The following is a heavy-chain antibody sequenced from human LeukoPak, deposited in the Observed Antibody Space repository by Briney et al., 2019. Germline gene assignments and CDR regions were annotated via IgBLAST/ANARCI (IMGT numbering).Heavy chain of an antibody. CDR3: ARAAYGYPLVY. J-gene: IGHJ4*02. V-gene: IGHV4-30-4*07. D-gene: IGHD5-24*01. Sequence: SQTLSLTCDVSGGSISSGGHSWSWIRQPPGKGLEWIGYIYYSGSTNYNPSLKSRVTISVDTSKNQFSLKLSSVTAADTAVYYCARAAYGYPLVYWGQGTLVTVSS. CDR2: IYYSGST. CDR1: GGSISSGGHS.